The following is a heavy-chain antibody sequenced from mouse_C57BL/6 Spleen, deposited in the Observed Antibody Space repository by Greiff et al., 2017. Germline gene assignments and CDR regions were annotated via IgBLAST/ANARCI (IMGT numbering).Heavy chain of an antibody. Sequence: EVQLQQSGPELVKPGASVKISCKASGYTFTDYYMNWVKQSHGKSLEWIGDINPNNGGTSYNQKFKGKATLTVDKSSSTAYMELRSLTSEDSAVYYCARLTGTGVYYFDYWGQGTTLTVSS. CDR3: ARLTGTGVYYFDY. CDR2: INPNNGGT. D-gene: IGHD4-1*01. J-gene: IGHJ2*01. CDR1: GYTFTDYY. V-gene: IGHV1-26*01.